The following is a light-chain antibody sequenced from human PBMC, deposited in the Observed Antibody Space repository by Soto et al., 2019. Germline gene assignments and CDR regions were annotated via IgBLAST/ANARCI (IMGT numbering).Light chain of an antibody. CDR3: QQFGNSLWT. V-gene: IGKV3-20*01. J-gene: IGKJ1*01. CDR2: GAS. Sequence: EMVLTQSPGTLSLSPGERATLSCRASQSVSGIYLAWYQQKPGQAPRLLIYGASSRATGIPDRFSGSASGTDFALTISRVGPEDFAVYYCQQFGNSLWTFGQVNKVEIK. CDR1: QSVSGIY.